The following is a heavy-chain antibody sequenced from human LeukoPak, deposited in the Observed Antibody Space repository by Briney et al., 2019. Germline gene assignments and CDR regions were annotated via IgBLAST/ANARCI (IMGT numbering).Heavy chain of an antibody. CDR1: GFTFSTYW. V-gene: IGHV3-7*03. J-gene: IGHJ4*02. CDR2: IKEDGSEK. D-gene: IGHD2-15*01. Sequence: GGSLRLSCAASGFTFSTYWMSWVRQAPGKGLEWVANIKEDGSEKYYMDSVKGRFTISRGNAENSLYLQMNSLRAEDTAVYYCAREGVHCSGRSCLKAYWGQGTQVTVSS. CDR3: AREGVHCSGRSCLKAY.